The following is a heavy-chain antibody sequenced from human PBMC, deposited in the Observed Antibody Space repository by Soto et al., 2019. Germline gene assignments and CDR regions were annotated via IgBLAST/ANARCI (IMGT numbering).Heavy chain of an antibody. V-gene: IGHV4-34*01. CDR2: INHSGST. J-gene: IGHJ4*02. Sequence: QVQLQQWGAGLLKPSETLSLTCAVYGGSFSGYYWSWIRQPPGKGLEWIGEINHSGSTNYNPSLKSRVTISVDTSKNQFSLKLSSVTAADTAVYYCARRIKETTVTTDYWGQGTQVTVSS. CDR3: ARRIKETTVTTDY. D-gene: IGHD4-17*01. CDR1: GGSFSGYY.